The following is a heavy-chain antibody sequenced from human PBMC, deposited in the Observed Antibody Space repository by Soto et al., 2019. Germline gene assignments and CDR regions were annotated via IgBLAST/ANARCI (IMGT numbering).Heavy chain of an antibody. V-gene: IGHV3-30-3*01. D-gene: IGHD6-13*01. CDR1: GFTFSSYA. Sequence: GGSLRLSCAASGFTFSSYAMHWVRQAPGKGLEWVAVISYDGSNKYYADSVKGRFTTSRDNSKNTLYLQMNSLRAEDTAVYYCARERVAAAGQYYYYYGMDVWGQGTTVTVSS. CDR3: ARERVAAAGQYYYYYGMDV. J-gene: IGHJ6*02. CDR2: ISYDGSNK.